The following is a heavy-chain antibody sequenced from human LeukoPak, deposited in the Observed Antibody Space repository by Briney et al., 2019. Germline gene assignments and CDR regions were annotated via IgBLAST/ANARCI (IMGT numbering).Heavy chain of an antibody. CDR2: VYNGWSA. J-gene: IGHJ2*01. CDR1: GGSISDSY. D-gene: IGHD3-10*01. CDR3: ARDPGFGELLSVGYFDL. V-gene: IGHV4-59*01. Sequence: PSETLSLTCTVSGGSISDSYWSWVRQPPGKGLEWVGFVYNGWSANYNPSLKSRLTMSLNTSKNQFSLRLNSLTTADTAVYYCARDPGFGELLSVGYFDLWGRGILVTVS.